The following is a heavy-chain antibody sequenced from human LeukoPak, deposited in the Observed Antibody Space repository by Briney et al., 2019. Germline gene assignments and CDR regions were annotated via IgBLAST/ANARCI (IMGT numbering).Heavy chain of an antibody. J-gene: IGHJ4*02. V-gene: IGHV5-51*01. CDR1: GYGFSSYW. CDR3: ARHRKDIGFDS. CDR2: IYPDDSDT. Sequence: GESLKISCKGSGYGFSSYWIGWVRQMPGRGLEWMGIIYPDDSDTRYSPSFQGQVTISADKSISTAYLQWSSLKASDTAMYYCARHRKDIGFDSWGQGTLVTVSS. D-gene: IGHD2-15*01.